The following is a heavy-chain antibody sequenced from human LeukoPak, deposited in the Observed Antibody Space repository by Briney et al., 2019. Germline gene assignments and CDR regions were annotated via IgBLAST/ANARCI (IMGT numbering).Heavy chain of an antibody. D-gene: IGHD3-3*01. CDR3: ARAIYDFWSGPRSPADY. CDR2: ISGSGGST. J-gene: IGHJ4*02. CDR1: GFNFENHA. V-gene: IGHV3-23*01. Sequence: GGSLRLSCAASGFNFENHAMSWVRQAPGKGLEWVSAISGSGGSTYYADSVKGRFTISRDNSKNTLYLQMNSLRAEDTAVYYCARAIYDFWSGPRSPADYWGQGTLVTVSS.